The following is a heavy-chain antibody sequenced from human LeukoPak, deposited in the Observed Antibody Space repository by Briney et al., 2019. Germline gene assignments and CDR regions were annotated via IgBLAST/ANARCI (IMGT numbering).Heavy chain of an antibody. CDR1: GSSFTSYW. J-gene: IGHJ4*02. CDR3: ARPGLTEGYYDSSGYFN. Sequence: GESLKISFKGSGSSFTSYWIGWVRQRPGKGLEWMGIIYPGDCDTRYSPSFQGQVTISDDKSIRTAYLQWSSLKASDTAMYYCARPGLTEGYYDSSGYFNWGQGTLVTVSS. V-gene: IGHV5-51*01. D-gene: IGHD3-22*01. CDR2: IYPGDCDT.